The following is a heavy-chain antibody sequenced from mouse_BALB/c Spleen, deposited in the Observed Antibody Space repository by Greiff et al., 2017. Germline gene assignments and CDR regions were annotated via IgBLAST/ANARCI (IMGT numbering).Heavy chain of an antibody. J-gene: IGHJ2*01. Sequence: QVQLQQPGAELVRPGASVKLSCKASGYTFTSYWINWVKQRPGQGLEWIGNIYPSDSYTNYNQKFKDKATLTVDKSSSTAYMQLSSPTSEDSAVYYCTRGGMITVSNYFDYWGQGTTIKVSS. CDR2: IYPSDSYT. CDR3: TRGGMITVSNYFDY. V-gene: IGHV1-69*02. D-gene: IGHD2-4*01. CDR1: GYTFTSYW.